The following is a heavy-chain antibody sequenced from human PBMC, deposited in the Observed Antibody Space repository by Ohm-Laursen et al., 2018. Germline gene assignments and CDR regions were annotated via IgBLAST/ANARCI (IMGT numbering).Heavy chain of an antibody. J-gene: IGHJ4*02. D-gene: IGHD2-15*01. CDR2: IYYSGST. Sequence: SETLSLTCTVSGGSISSYYWSWIRQPPGKGLEWIGYIYYSGSTNYNPSLSSRVTISVDTSKNQFSLKLSSVTAADTAVYYCAGCSGGSCYTFDYWGQGTLVTVSS. CDR1: GGSISSYY. CDR3: AGCSGGSCYTFDY. V-gene: IGHV4-59*01.